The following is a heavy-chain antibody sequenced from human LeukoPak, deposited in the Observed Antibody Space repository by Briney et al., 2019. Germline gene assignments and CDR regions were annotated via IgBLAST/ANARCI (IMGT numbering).Heavy chain of an antibody. CDR1: GFTFSSYS. D-gene: IGHD6-6*01. Sequence: GGSLRLSCAASGFTFSSYSMNWVRQAPGKGLEWVSYISSSSSTIYYADSVKGRFTISRDNAKNSLYLQMNSLRAEDTAVYYCARPLSSSSVSPILDYWGQGTLVTVSS. V-gene: IGHV3-48*04. CDR2: ISSSSSTI. J-gene: IGHJ4*02. CDR3: ARPLSSSSVSPILDY.